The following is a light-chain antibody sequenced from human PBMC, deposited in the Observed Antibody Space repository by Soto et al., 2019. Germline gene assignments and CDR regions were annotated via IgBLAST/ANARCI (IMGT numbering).Light chain of an antibody. CDR2: AAS. J-gene: IGKJ5*01. CDR1: QGISNY. V-gene: IGKV1-39*01. Sequence: DIQRTQSPSSLSASVGARVTITCRASQGISNYLAWYQQKPGKVPKLLIYAASSLQSGVPSRFSGSGSGTDFTLTTSSPQPEDFATYYCQQRYSTPTITVGQGTRRELK. CDR3: QQRYSTPTIT.